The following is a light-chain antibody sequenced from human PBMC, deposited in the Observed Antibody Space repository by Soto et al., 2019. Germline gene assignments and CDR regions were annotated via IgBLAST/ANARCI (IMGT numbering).Light chain of an antibody. CDR2: GAS. Sequence: DIQMTQSPSTLSASAGDRVTITCRASQSISTWLAWYQQKPGKAPKLLIYGASSLASGVPSRFSGSGSGTEFTPTISSLQPDDFATYYCQHYNSYSEAFGQGTKVDIK. J-gene: IGKJ1*01. CDR1: QSISTW. V-gene: IGKV1-5*01. CDR3: QHYNSYSEA.